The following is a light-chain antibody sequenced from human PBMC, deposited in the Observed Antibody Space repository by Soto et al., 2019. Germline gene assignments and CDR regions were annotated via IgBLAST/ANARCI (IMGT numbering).Light chain of an antibody. J-gene: IGLJ1*01. Sequence: QSALTQPPSASGTPGQRVTISCSGSSSNVGGNPVNWYQHVPTTAPKLLIYTNTQRPSGVPDRFSGSKSGTSASLAISGLQSEDEADYYCASWDDCLNGPVFGTGTKVTVL. CDR2: TNT. V-gene: IGLV1-44*01. CDR1: SSNVGGNP. CDR3: ASWDDCLNGPV.